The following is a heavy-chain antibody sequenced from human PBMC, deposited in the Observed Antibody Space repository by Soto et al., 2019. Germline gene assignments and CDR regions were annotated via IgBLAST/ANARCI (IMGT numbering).Heavy chain of an antibody. CDR2: IYHSGST. D-gene: IGHD5-12*01. CDR1: GGSISSGGYS. J-gene: IGHJ5*02. Sequence: SETLSLTCAVSGGSISSGGYSWSWIRQPPGKGLEWIGYIYHSGSTYYNPSLKSRVTISVDRSKNQFSLKLSSVTAADTAVYYCARGNSGYDGDWFDPWGQGTLVTISS. V-gene: IGHV4-30-2*01. CDR3: ARGNSGYDGDWFDP.